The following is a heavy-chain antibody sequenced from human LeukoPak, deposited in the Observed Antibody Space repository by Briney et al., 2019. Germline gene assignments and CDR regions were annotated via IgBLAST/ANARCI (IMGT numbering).Heavy chain of an antibody. CDR3: ARGSIKNFDY. D-gene: IGHD3-9*01. Sequence: PSETLSLTCAVYGGSFSGYYWSWIRQPPGKGLEWIREINHSGSTNYNPSLKSRVTISVDTSKKQFSLKQSSVTAADTAVYYCARGSIKNFDYWGQGTLVTVSS. V-gene: IGHV4-34*01. CDR2: INHSGST. J-gene: IGHJ4*02. CDR1: GGSFSGYY.